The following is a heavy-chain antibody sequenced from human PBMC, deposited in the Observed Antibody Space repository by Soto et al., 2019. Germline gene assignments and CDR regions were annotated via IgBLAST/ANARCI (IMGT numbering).Heavy chain of an antibody. CDR2: ISGSGRAT. V-gene: IGHV3-74*01. Sequence: GGSLRLSCAASGFTFSNYWMHWVRQVPGKGLVWVSRISGSGRATNYADSVKGRFTISRDNAKNTLYLQTNSLRAEDTAVYYCASPTSPNKSFYYYMDVWGKGTSVTVS. J-gene: IGHJ6*03. CDR3: ASPTSPNKSFYYYMDV. D-gene: IGHD1-26*01. CDR1: GFTFSNYW.